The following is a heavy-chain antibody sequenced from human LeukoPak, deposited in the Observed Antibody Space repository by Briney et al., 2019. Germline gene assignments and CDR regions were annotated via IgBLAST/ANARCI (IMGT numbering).Heavy chain of an antibody. CDR3: ATDSGLKDYYYYYMDV. D-gene: IGHD3-10*01. CDR2: FDPEDGET. CDR1: GYTLTELS. J-gene: IGHJ6*03. V-gene: IGHV1-24*01. Sequence: GASVKVSCKVSGYTLTELSMHWVRQAPGKGLEWMGGFDPEDGETIYAQKFQGRVTMTEDTSTDTAYMELSSLRSEDTAVYYCATDSGLKDYYYYYMDVWGKGTTVTVSS.